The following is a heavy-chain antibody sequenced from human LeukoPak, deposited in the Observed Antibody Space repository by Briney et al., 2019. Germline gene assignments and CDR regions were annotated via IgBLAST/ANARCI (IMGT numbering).Heavy chain of an antibody. CDR1: GYTFTSYY. CDR3: ARGSGITIFGVVKNWFDP. J-gene: IGHJ5*02. D-gene: IGHD3-3*01. V-gene: IGHV1-46*01. Sequence: ASVNACCKAAGYTFTSYYMHWGRQPPGQGLEWMGIINPSGGSTSYAQKFQGRVTMTRDTSTSTVYMELSSLRSEDTAVYYCARGSGITIFGVVKNWFDPWGQGTLVTVSS. CDR2: INPSGGST.